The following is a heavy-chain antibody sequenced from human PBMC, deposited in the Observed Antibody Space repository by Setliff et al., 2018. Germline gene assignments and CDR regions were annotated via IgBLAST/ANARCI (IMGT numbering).Heavy chain of an antibody. Sequence: GVLRLSCAASGFTFSTYRMHWVRQAPGKGLEWVAVIWDDGVKKYHADSVKGRFTISRDNSKNTLYLQMNSLRPEDTAVYYCARTCSGSGCYAGLESWGQGTPVTVSS. V-gene: IGHV3-33*08. J-gene: IGHJ4*02. CDR2: IWDDGVKK. CDR1: GFTFSTYR. CDR3: ARTCSGSGCYAGLES. D-gene: IGHD2-15*01.